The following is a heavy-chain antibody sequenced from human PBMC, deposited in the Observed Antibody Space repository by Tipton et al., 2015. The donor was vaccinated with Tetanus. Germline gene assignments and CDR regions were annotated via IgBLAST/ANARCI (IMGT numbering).Heavy chain of an antibody. CDR3: ARDRGLTTSGGIGMDV. J-gene: IGHJ6*02. V-gene: IGHV4-39*02. CDR1: SGSISSSSFY. D-gene: IGHD3-22*01. Sequence: TLSLTCTVSSGSISSSSFYWDWIRQPPGKGLDWIGSIFYSGRTYYNPSLNSRVTTSLDTSKNHISLELSAVTAADTAVYYCARDRGLTTSGGIGMDVWGQGTTVTVAS. CDR2: IFYSGRT.